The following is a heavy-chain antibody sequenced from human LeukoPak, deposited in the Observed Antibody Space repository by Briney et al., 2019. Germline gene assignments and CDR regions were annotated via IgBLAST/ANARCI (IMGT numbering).Heavy chain of an antibody. Sequence: GGSLRLSCAASGFTVSSNYMSWVRQAPGKGLEWVSVISGSGGSTYYADSVKGRFTISRDNSKNTLYLQMNSLRAEDTAVYYCAKLLNDYGDYYFDYWGQGTLVTVSS. CDR3: AKLLNDYGDYYFDY. CDR2: ISGSGGST. J-gene: IGHJ4*02. D-gene: IGHD4-17*01. CDR1: GFTVSSNY. V-gene: IGHV3-23*01.